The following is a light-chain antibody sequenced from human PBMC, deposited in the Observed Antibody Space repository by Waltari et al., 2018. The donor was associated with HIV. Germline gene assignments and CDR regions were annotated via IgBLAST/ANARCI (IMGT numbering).Light chain of an antibody. Sequence: QSVLTQSPSASGTPGQRVTISCSGSSSNIGSNYGYWYQQLPGTAPKLLIYGSNQRPPGVPDRFSGSKSGTSASLAISGLRSEDEADYYCAAWDDSLSGRVFGGGTKLTVL. CDR3: AAWDDSLSGRV. CDR2: GSN. J-gene: IGLJ3*02. V-gene: IGLV1-47*01. CDR1: SSNIGSNY.